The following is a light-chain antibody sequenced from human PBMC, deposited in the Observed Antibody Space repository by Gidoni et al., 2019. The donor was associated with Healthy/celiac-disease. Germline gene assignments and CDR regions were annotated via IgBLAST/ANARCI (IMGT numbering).Light chain of an antibody. Sequence: AIQMTQSPSSLSASVGDRVTITCRARQGIRNDLGWYQQKPEKAPKLLIYAASRLQSGVPSRFSGSGSGTDFTLTISSLQPEDFATYYCLQDYNSPFTFGPGTKVDIK. V-gene: IGKV1-6*01. CDR2: AAS. CDR1: QGIRND. J-gene: IGKJ3*01. CDR3: LQDYNSPFT.